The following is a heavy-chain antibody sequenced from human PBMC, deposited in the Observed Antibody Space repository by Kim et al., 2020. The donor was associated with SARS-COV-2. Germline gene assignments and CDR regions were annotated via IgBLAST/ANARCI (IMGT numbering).Heavy chain of an antibody. CDR3: ARYLAEGTVTPQRGWFDP. CDR2: IYPGDSDT. CDR1: GYSFTSYW. D-gene: IGHD4-17*01. J-gene: IGHJ5*02. V-gene: IGHV5-51*01. Sequence: GESLKISCKGSGYSFTSYWIGWVRQMPGKGLEWMGIIYPGDSDTRYSPSFQGQVTISADKSISTAYLQWSSLKASDTAMYYCARYLAEGTVTPQRGWFDPWGQGTLVTVSS.